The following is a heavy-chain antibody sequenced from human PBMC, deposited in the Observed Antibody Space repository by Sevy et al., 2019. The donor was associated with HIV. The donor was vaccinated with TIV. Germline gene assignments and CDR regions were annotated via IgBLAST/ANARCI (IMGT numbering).Heavy chain of an antibody. CDR1: GYTFTGYY. V-gene: IGHV1-2*02. D-gene: IGHD3-22*01. CDR3: ARDFDYYDSSGRNFDY. J-gene: IGHJ4*02. CDR2: INPNSGGT. Sequence: ASVKVSCKASGYTFTGYYMHWVRQAPGQGIEWMGWINPNSGGTNYAQKFQGRVTMTRDTSISTAYMELSRLRSDDTAVYYCARDFDYYDSSGRNFDYSGQGTLVTVSS.